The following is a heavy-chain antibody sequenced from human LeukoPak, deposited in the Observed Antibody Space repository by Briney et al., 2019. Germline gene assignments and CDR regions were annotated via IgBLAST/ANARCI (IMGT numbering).Heavy chain of an antibody. V-gene: IGHV1-2*02. J-gene: IGHJ5*02. CDR2: INPNSGGA. CDR3: ARDLLFSAGWFDP. Sequence: GASVKVSCKASGYTFTGYYMHWVRQAPGQGLEWMGWINPNSGGANYAQKFQGRVTMTRDTSISTAYMELSRLRSDDTAVYYCARDLLFSAGWFDPWGQGTLVTVSS. D-gene: IGHD2-21*01. CDR1: GYTFTGYY.